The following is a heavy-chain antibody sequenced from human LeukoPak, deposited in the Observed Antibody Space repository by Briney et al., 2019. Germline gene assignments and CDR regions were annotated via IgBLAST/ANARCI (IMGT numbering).Heavy chain of an antibody. CDR2: IYPGDSDT. D-gene: IGHD2-2*01. J-gene: IGHJ4*02. CDR3: ARLGGYCSSTSCYLFDY. V-gene: IGHV5-51*01. Sequence: GESLKISCKGSGYSFTSYWIGWVRQMPGKGLEWMGIIYPGDSDTRYSPSFQGQVTISADKSISTAYLQWSSLKASDTAMYYCARLGGYCSSTSCYLFDYWGQGTLVTVSS. CDR1: GYSFTSYW.